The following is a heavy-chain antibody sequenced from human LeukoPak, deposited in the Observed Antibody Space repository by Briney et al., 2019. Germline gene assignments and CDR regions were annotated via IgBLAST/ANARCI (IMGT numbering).Heavy chain of an antibody. CDR2: IYYSGST. CDR3: ATILDSSGYWVDY. V-gene: IGHV4-59*08. Sequence: SETLSLTCTVSGGSISSYYWSWIRQPPGKGLEWIGYIYYSGSTNYNPSLKSRVTISVDTSKNQFSLKLSSVTAADTAVYYCATILDSSGYWVDYWGQGTLVTVSS. D-gene: IGHD3-22*01. J-gene: IGHJ4*02. CDR1: GGSISSYY.